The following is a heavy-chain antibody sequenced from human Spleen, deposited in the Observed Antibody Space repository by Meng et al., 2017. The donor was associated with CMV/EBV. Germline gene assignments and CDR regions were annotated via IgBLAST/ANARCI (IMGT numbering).Heavy chain of an antibody. CDR3: AKTDSREGGFDS. V-gene: IGHV4-31*03. Sequence: CTVSGASIPHGGYSWSWIRQHPERDLEWIGFIYFSGVTYYNPSLKSRITISVDASKRQFFLKLNSVTAADTAVYYCAKTDSREGGFDSWGQGTLVTVSS. CDR2: IYFSGVT. D-gene: IGHD1-1*01. J-gene: IGHJ4*02. CDR1: GASIPHGGYS.